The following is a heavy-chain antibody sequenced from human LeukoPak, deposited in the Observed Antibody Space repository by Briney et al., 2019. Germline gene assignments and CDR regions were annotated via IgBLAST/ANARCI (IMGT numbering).Heavy chain of an antibody. CDR1: GFTFSSYS. CDR2: ISSSSSYI. CDR3: AKTPFDQLWTKGGSWFDP. Sequence: GGSLRLSCAASGFTFSSYSMNWVRQAPGKGLEWVSSISSSSSYIYYADSVKGRFTISRDNAKNSLYLQMNSLRAEDTAVYYCAKTPFDQLWTKGGSWFDPWGQGTLVTVSS. J-gene: IGHJ5*02. V-gene: IGHV3-21*01. D-gene: IGHD5-18*01.